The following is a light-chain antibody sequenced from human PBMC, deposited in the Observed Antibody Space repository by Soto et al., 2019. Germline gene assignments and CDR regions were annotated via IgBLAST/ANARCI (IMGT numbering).Light chain of an antibody. CDR3: QDYGTSAPWT. CDR2: RGS. Sequence: EVVLTQSPGTLSLSPGERATLSCRASQNIRGNELAWYQQKPGQAPRLLIYRGSSRATGIPDRFTGRGSGTDFTLTISRLEPDDLSVYYCQDYGTSAPWTFGQGTKGEI. CDR1: QNIRGNE. J-gene: IGKJ1*01. V-gene: IGKV3-20*01.